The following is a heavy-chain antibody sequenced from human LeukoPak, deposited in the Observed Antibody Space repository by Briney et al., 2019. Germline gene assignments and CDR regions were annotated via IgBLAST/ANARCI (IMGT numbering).Heavy chain of an antibody. CDR1: GGSINGYF. Sequence: SSETLSLTCTVSGGSINGYFCTWLRQSAGAGLECIGRIHTSGTTYYNPSLKSRVSMSVDTSNNKFSPRLNSVTAADTAVYYCARDPAGHGRYFDYWGQGALVTVSS. V-gene: IGHV4-4*07. J-gene: IGHJ4*02. D-gene: IGHD1-14*01. CDR2: IHTSGTT. CDR3: ARDPAGHGRYFDY.